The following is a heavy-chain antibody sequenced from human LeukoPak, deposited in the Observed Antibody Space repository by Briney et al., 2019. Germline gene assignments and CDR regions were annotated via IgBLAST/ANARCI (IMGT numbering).Heavy chain of an antibody. CDR3: ARVPYCSGGSCSTVYYYYGMDV. J-gene: IGHJ6*02. D-gene: IGHD2-15*01. V-gene: IGHV3-33*01. CDR2: VWPDGSIK. CDR1: GFTFTTYG. Sequence: GGSLRLSCAASGFTFTTYGIHWVRQAPGKGLEWVAVVWPDGSIKYYADSVKGRFTISRDNSKNTLYLQMNSLRAEDTAVYYCARVPYCSGGSCSTVYYYYGMDVWGQGTTVTVSS.